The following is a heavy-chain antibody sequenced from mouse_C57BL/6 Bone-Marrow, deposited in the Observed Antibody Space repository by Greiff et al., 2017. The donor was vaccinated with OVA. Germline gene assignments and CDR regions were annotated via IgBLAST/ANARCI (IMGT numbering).Heavy chain of an antibody. V-gene: IGHV3-5*01. CDR3: ARSYYYGSRGYFDV. Sequence: EVQVVESGPGLVKPSQTVFLTCTVTGISITTGNYRWSWIRQFPGNKLEWIGYIYYSGTITYNPSLTSRTTITRDTPKNQFFLEMNSLTAEDTATYYCARSYYYGSRGYFDVWGTGTTVTVSS. J-gene: IGHJ1*03. CDR2: IYYSGTI. CDR1: GISITTGNYR. D-gene: IGHD1-1*01.